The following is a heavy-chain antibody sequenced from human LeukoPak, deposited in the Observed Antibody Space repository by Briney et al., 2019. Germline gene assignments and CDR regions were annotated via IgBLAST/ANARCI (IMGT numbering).Heavy chain of an antibody. D-gene: IGHD6-13*01. CDR2: IWYDGSNK. V-gene: IGHV3-33*01. CDR1: GFTFSSYG. Sequence: GGSLRLSCAASGFTFSSYGMHWVRQAPGKGLEWVAVIWYDGSNKFYADSVKGRFTISRGNSKNTLYLQMSSLRAEDTAVYYCAREYSAGWFDPWGQGTLVTVSS. CDR3: AREYSAGWFDP. J-gene: IGHJ5*02.